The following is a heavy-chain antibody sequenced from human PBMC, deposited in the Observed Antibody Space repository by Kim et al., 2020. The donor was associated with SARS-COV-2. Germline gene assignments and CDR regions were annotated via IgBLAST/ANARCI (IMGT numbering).Heavy chain of an antibody. J-gene: IGHJ4*02. V-gene: IGHV1-69*01. CDR2: GTA. Sequence: GTANYAQKFQGRVKITADESTSTAYMELSSLRSEDTAVYYCANYYGSFDYWGQGTLVTVSS. CDR3: ANYYGSFDY. D-gene: IGHD3-10*01.